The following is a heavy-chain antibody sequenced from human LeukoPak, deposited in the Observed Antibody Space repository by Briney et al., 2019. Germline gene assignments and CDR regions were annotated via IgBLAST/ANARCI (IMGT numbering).Heavy chain of an antibody. D-gene: IGHD3-22*01. V-gene: IGHV5-51*01. Sequence: GESLKISCKGSGYSFTSYWIGWVRQMPGEGLEWMGIIYPGDSDTRYSPSFQGQVTISADKSISTAYLQWSSLKASDTAMYYCARLLGVDPDGSGYPSDYWGQGTLVTVSS. CDR2: IYPGDSDT. CDR1: GYSFTSYW. J-gene: IGHJ4*02. CDR3: ARLLGVDPDGSGYPSDY.